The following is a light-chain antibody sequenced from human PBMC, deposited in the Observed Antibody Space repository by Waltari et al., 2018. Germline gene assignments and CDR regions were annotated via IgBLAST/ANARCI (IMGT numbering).Light chain of an antibody. CDR2: ANV. Sequence: QSVLTQPPSVSGAPGQRVTISCSGSTSNIGAPYDVHWYQQHPGTAPKLLIFANVYRPSGVPYRFSCSKSGTSSSLAITGLQAEDEADYYCQSYDRRLEVIFGGGTKLAVL. CDR3: QSYDRRLEVI. J-gene: IGLJ2*01. CDR1: TSNIGAPYD. V-gene: IGLV1-40*01.